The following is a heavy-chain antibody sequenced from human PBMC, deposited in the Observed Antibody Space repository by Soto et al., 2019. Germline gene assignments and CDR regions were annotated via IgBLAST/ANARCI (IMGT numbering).Heavy chain of an antibody. V-gene: IGHV5-51*01. CDR1: GYIFIDYW. D-gene: IGHD2-15*01. Sequence: GESLKISCKASGYIFIDYWIGWVRQTPGKGLEWMGIVYPRDSDTRYSTSFQGQVTISADRSTGTAFLQWRSLKASDTALYYCATPPLPGYSIHFDSWGQGSLVTVSS. CDR3: ATPPLPGYSIHFDS. J-gene: IGHJ4*02. CDR2: VYPRDSDT.